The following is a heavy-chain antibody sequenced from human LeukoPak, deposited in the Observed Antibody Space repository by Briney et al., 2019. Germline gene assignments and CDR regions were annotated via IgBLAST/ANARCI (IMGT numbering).Heavy chain of an antibody. CDR3: ARGSPRGVGALDY. J-gene: IGHJ4*02. Sequence: ASVKVSCKASGYTFTGYYTHWVRQAPGQGLEWMGRINPNSGGTNYAQKFQGRVTMTRDTSISTAYMELSRLRSDDTAVYYCARGSPRGVGALDYWGQGTLVTVSS. CDR1: GYTFTGYY. D-gene: IGHD1-26*01. V-gene: IGHV1-2*06. CDR2: INPNSGGT.